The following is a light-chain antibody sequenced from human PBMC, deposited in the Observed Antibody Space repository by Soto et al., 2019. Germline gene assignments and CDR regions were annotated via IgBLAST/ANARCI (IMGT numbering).Light chain of an antibody. CDR2: ELS. CDR1: SSDVGGYNY. CDR3: NSYTSKSTGV. Sequence: QSVLTQPASVSGSPGQSITISCTGTSSDVGGYNYVSWYQQHPGKAHKLIIDELSNRPSGVSNRFSGSKSVNTASLTISGLQAEDEADYYCNSYTSKSTGVFGTGTKLTVL. V-gene: IGLV2-14*01. J-gene: IGLJ1*01.